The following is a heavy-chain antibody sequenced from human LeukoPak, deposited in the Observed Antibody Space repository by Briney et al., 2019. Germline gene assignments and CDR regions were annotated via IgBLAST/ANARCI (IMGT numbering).Heavy chain of an antibody. V-gene: IGHV3-7*01. Sequence: GGSLRLSCAASGFTFSSYWMSWVRQAPGKGLEWVANIKQDGSEKYYVDSVKGRFTISRDNAKNSLYLQMNSLRAEDTAVYCCARDLMVRGATGGYWGQGTLVTVSS. CDR1: GFTFSSYW. J-gene: IGHJ4*02. CDR3: ARDLMVRGATGGY. CDR2: IKQDGSEK. D-gene: IGHD3-10*01.